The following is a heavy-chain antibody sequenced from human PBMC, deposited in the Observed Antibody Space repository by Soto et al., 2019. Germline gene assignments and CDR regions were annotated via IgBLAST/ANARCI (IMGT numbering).Heavy chain of an antibody. CDR3: ARDKQGLSLSKFDY. D-gene: IGHD3-3*02. CDR1: GGTFSSYT. CDR2: IIPILGIA. Sequence: QVQLVQSGAEVKKPGSSVKVSCKASGGTFSSYTISWVRQAPGQGLEWMGRIIPILGIANYAQKFQGRVTITADKYTSTAYMELSSLRSEDTAVYYCARDKQGLSLSKFDYWGQGTLVTVSS. J-gene: IGHJ4*02. V-gene: IGHV1-69*02.